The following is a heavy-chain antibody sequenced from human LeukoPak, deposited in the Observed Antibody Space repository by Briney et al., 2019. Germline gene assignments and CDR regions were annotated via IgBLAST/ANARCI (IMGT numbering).Heavy chain of an antibody. CDR2: IVVGSGNT. CDR3: AAQGYCGGDCHRAYYYYGMDV. Sequence: ASVKVSCKASGFTFTSSAMQWVRQARGQRLEWIGWIVVGSGNTNYAQKFQERVTITRDMSTSTAYMELSSLRSEDTAVYYCAAQGYCGGDCHRAYYYYGMDVWGQGTTVTVSS. J-gene: IGHJ6*02. V-gene: IGHV1-58*02. D-gene: IGHD2-21*02. CDR1: GFTFTSSA.